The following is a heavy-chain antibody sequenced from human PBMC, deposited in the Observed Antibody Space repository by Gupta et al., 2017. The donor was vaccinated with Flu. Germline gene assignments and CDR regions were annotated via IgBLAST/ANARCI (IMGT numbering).Heavy chain of an antibody. D-gene: IGHD6-19*01. CDR2: IGSSDSYI. V-gene: IGHV3-21*01. Sequence: MDWVRQAPGKGLEWVSSIGSSDSYIFDADLVKGRFTISRDNAKNSLFLQMNNLRAEDTAIYYCARVAVSSMDVWGQGTTVTVSS. CDR3: ARVAVSSMDV. J-gene: IGHJ6*02.